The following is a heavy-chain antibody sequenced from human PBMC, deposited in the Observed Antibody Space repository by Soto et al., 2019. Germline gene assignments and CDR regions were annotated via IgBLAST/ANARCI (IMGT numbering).Heavy chain of an antibody. CDR1: GFSCVDYS. Sequence: PGGLMRLCWAASGFSCVDYSMNCVRQAPGKGLEWVAFIDLTGTMTDYRESVKGRFTLSKDKSMKTVYLQMNNLRVEDAAIYYCTKDRVPDGIYSFDYWGQGALVTVSS. CDR3: TKDRVPDGIYSFDY. V-gene: IGHV3-23*05. CDR2: IDLTGTMT. D-gene: IGHD2-21*01. J-gene: IGHJ4*02.